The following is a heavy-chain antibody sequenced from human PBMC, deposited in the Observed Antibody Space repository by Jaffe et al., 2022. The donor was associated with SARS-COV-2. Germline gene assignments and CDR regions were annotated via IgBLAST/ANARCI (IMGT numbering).Heavy chain of an antibody. J-gene: IGHJ4*02. CDR2: ISAYNGNT. V-gene: IGHV1-18*01. Sequence: QVQLVQSGAEVKKPGASVKVSCKASGYTFTSYGISWVRQAPGQGLEWMGWISAYNGNTNYAQKLQGRVTMTTDTSTSTAYMELRSLRSDDTAVYYCVGDPYYDSSGYPPGFDYWGQGTLVTVSS. CDR1: GYTFTSYG. D-gene: IGHD3-22*01. CDR3: VGDPYYDSSGYPPGFDY.